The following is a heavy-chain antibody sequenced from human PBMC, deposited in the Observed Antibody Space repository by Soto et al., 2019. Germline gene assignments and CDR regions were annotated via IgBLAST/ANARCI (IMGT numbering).Heavy chain of an antibody. CDR1: GGTFSNNV. D-gene: IGHD1-26*01. CDR2: IIVIFGTA. CDR3: ASNTGRYSVMDV. Sequence: GASVKVSCKASGGTFSNNVFSWVRQAPGQGLEWMGGIIVIFGTANYAQKFRGRVTITADESTGTAYMEVSSLSSADTAVYYCASNTGRYSVMDVWGQGTTVTVSS. J-gene: IGHJ6*02. V-gene: IGHV1-69*13.